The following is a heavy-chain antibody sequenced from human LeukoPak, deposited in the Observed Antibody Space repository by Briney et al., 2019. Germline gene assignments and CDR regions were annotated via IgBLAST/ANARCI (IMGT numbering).Heavy chain of an antibody. D-gene: IGHD3-16*01. CDR1: GGSISSYY. J-gene: IGHJ5*02. CDR2: IHYSGST. Sequence: SETLSLTCTVAGGSISSYYWSWIRQPPGKGLEWVGYIHYSGSTNYNPSLKSRVTISVDTSKNQFSLKLSSVTAADTAVYYCARDPGVTFGGVKNPWGQGTLVTVSS. V-gene: IGHV4-59*01. CDR3: ARDPGVTFGGVKNP.